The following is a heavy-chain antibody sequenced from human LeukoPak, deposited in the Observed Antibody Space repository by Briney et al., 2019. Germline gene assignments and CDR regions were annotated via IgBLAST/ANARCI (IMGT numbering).Heavy chain of an antibody. Sequence: PGGSLRLSCAASGFTFTDYYMSWIRQAPGKGLEWISYIHSRGSTTYYADSVKGRFTISRDNAKNSLFLQMNSLSVEDTAVYYCAELGITMIGGVWGKGTTVTISS. V-gene: IGHV3-11*01. CDR3: AELGITMIGGV. D-gene: IGHD3-10*02. CDR1: GFTFTDYY. CDR2: IHSRGSTT. J-gene: IGHJ6*04.